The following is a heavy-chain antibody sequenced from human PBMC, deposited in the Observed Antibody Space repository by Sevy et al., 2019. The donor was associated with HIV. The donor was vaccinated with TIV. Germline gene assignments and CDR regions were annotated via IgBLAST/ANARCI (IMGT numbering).Heavy chain of an antibody. Sequence: GGSLRLSCAASGFTFSGSAMHWVRQASGKGLEWVGRIRSKANGYATTYAASVQGRFTISRDDSKNTAYLQMNSLKTEDTAVYYCARPPTATYYYYFYMDVWGKGTTVTVSS. J-gene: IGHJ6*03. CDR2: IRSKANGYAT. CDR1: GFTFSGSA. D-gene: IGHD4-17*01. V-gene: IGHV3-73*01. CDR3: ARPPTATYYYYFYMDV.